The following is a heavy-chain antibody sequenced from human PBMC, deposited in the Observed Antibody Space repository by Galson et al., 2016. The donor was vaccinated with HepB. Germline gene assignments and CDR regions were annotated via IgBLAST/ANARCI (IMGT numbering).Heavy chain of an antibody. CDR2: IYYSGSP. D-gene: IGHD3-10*01. V-gene: IGHV4-30-4*01. CDR3: ARDGRGLWTFDS. CDR1: GGSISSGEYY. Sequence: TLSLTCTVSGGSISSGEYYWSWIRQPPGKGLEWIGYIYYSGSPYYNPSLKSRLTISVDTSKNHFSLKLSSVTAADTAVYYCARDGRGLWTFDSWGQGTLVTVSS. J-gene: IGHJ5*01.